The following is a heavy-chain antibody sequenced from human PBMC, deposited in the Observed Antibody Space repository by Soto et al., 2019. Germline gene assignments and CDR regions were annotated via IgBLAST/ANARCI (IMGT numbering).Heavy chain of an antibody. CDR2: INHSGST. Sequence: SETLSLTCAVYGGSFSGYYWSWIRQPPGKGLEWIGEINHSGSTNYNPSLKSRVTISVDTSKNQFSLKLSSVTAADTAVYYCARAPKYMVRGVIIKALDYWGQGPLVTVSS. J-gene: IGHJ4*02. CDR3: ARAPKYMVRGVIIKALDY. V-gene: IGHV4-34*01. D-gene: IGHD3-10*01. CDR1: GGSFSGYY.